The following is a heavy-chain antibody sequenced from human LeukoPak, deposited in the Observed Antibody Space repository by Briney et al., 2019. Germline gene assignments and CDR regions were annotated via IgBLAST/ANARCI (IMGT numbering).Heavy chain of an antibody. Sequence: PGGSLRLSCAASGFTFASYAMSWVRQAPGKGLEWVSCITGTGGSTYYADSVKGRFTISRDKSKNTLYLEMNSLRAEDTAVYYCAKNVWGTRQYYYYGMDVWGQGTTVTVSS. CDR1: GFTFASYA. J-gene: IGHJ6*02. CDR3: AKNVWGTRQYYYYGMDV. D-gene: IGHD3-16*01. CDR2: ITGTGGST. V-gene: IGHV3-23*01.